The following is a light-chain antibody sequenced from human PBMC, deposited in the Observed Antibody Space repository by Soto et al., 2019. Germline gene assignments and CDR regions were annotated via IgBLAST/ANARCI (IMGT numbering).Light chain of an antibody. J-gene: IGKJ1*01. CDR2: ETS. CDR3: QQYGTSPRT. V-gene: IGKV3-20*01. Sequence: EIVLTQSPGTLSLSPGERATLSCRASQSVNIKLAWYQQKPGQAPRLLIYETSSRATGIPDRFSGSGSQTDFTLTISRLEPEDFAVYYCQQYGTSPRTFGQGTKVDIK. CDR1: QSVNIK.